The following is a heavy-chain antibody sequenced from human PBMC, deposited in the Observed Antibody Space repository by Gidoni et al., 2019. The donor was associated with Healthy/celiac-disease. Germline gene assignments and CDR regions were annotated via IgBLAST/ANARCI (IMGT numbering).Heavy chain of an antibody. Sequence: QVQLVQSGAEVKKPGSSVKVSCKASGGTFSSYAISWVRQAPGQGLEWMGRIIPILGIANYAQKFQGRVTITADKSTSTAYMELSSLRSEDTAVYYCARERRESAKSRWVDYWGQGTLVTVSS. CDR1: GGTFSSYA. D-gene: IGHD3-10*01. CDR2: IIPILGIA. CDR3: ARERRESAKSRWVDY. V-gene: IGHV1-69*04. J-gene: IGHJ4*02.